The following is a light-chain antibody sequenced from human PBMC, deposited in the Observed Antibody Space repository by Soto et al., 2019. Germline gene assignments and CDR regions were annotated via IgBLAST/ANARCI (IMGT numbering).Light chain of an antibody. CDR2: AAS. CDR1: QGIRNE. Sequence: DIQMTQSPSSLSASVGDRVTITCRASQGIRNELGWYQQKPGKAPKRLIYAASSLQSGVPSRFSGSGSATEFTLTITSLQTEDFATYYCLQHNSYPWTFGQGTKVEIK. J-gene: IGKJ1*01. V-gene: IGKV1-17*01. CDR3: LQHNSYPWT.